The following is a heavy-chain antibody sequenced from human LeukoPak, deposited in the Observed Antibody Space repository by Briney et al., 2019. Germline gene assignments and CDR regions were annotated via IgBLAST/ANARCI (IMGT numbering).Heavy chain of an antibody. CDR2: IYYSGTF. CDR3: AVDGAAGGL. J-gene: IGHJ4*02. D-gene: IGHD6-13*01. V-gene: IGHV4-59*01. Sequence: SETLSLTCTVSGGSISSYYWSWIRQPPGKGLEWIGYIYYSGTFNYNPSLKSRVTISVDTSKNQFSLKLNSVTAADTAVYYCAVDGAAGGLWGQGTLVTVSS. CDR1: GGSISSYY.